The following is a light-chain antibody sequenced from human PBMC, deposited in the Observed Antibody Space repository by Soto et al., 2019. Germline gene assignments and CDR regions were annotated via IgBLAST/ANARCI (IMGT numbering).Light chain of an antibody. CDR2: DAS. J-gene: IGKJ4*01. Sequence: EMGLTQSPATLSLSPGERATISCRASPNVSSNLAWYQQKPGQAPRLLMYDASTRAIGIPARFSSSGSGPDFTPTISSRQPDDFAVFYCEQQSNCHRLTFGGGTQVEI. V-gene: IGKV3-11*01. CDR3: EQQSNCHRLT. CDR1: PNVSSN.